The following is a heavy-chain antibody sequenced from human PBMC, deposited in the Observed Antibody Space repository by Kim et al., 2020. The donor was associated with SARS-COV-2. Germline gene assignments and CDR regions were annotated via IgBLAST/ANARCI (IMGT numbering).Heavy chain of an antibody. Sequence: SADSGKGRFTISRDKTKNTLYVQMNSVRAEDTAVYFCAKGSGSYNYGMDVGGQGTTVTVSS. D-gene: IGHD1-26*01. CDR3: AKGSGSYNYGMDV. J-gene: IGHJ6*02. V-gene: IGHV3-23*01.